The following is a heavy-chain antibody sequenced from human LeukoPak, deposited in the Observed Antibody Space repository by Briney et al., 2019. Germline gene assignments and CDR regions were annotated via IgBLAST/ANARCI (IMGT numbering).Heavy chain of an antibody. Sequence: ASVKVSCKASGYTFTGYYMHWVRQAPGQGLEWMGWINPNSGGTSYAQKFQGRVTMTRDTSISTAYMELSRLRSDDTAVYYCARSDGYNHPFDYWGQGTLVTVSS. CDR3: ARSDGYNHPFDY. J-gene: IGHJ4*02. V-gene: IGHV1-2*02. D-gene: IGHD5-24*01. CDR1: GYTFTGYY. CDR2: INPNSGGT.